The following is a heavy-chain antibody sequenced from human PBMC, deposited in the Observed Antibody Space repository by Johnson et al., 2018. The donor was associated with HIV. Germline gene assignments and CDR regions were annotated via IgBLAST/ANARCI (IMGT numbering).Heavy chain of an antibody. J-gene: IGHJ3*01. CDR3: ARGPLAYYGSGLWAFDV. CDR2: ISGSGGST. Sequence: VESGGGVVQPGRSLRLSCAASGFTFSSYAMHWVRQAPGKGLEWVSAISGSGGSTYYADSVRGRFTISRDNSKNTLYLQMESLRAEDTAVYYCARGPLAYYGSGLWAFDVWGQGTMVTLSS. V-gene: IGHV3-23*04. CDR1: GFTFSSYA. D-gene: IGHD3-10*01.